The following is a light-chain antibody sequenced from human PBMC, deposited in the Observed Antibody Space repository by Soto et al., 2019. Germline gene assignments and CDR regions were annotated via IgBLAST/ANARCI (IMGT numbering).Light chain of an antibody. CDR3: QHYNSYLIT. Sequence: DLQMTQSPSTLSASVGDRVTITCRASQNINNWLAWYQQKPGKAPKLLIYKASTLESGVPSRFSGSGSGTEFTLTISSLQPDDFATYYCQHYNSYLITFGQGTRLEIK. CDR2: KAS. CDR1: QNINNW. V-gene: IGKV1-5*03. J-gene: IGKJ5*01.